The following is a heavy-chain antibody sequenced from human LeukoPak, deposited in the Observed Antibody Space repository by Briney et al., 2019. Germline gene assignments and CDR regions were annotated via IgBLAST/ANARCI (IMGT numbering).Heavy chain of an antibody. J-gene: IGHJ2*01. CDR1: GYTFTGYY. Sequence: ASVKVSCKASGYTFTGYYMHWVRQAPGQGLEWMGRINPNSGGTNYAQKFQGRVTMTRDTSISTAYMELSRLRSDDTAVYYCARDSHSSGWPYGYFDLWGRGTLVTVSS. V-gene: IGHV1-2*06. D-gene: IGHD6-19*01. CDR2: INPNSGGT. CDR3: ARDSHSSGWPYGYFDL.